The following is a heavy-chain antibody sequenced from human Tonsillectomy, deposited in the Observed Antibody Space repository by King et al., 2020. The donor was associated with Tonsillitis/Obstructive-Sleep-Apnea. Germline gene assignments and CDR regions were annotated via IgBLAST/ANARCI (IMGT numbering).Heavy chain of an antibody. V-gene: IGHV3-7*04. Sequence: VQLVESGGGLVQPGVSRRLSCAASGFTFSSYWMSWVLQAPGTGLEWVANINEGGSEKYYVDSVKGRFTISRDNAKNSLYLQMNSLRAEDTAVYYCARDTSMARDYWGQGTLVTVSS. CDR2: INEGGSEK. CDR3: ARDTSMARDY. J-gene: IGHJ4*02. CDR1: GFTFSSYW. D-gene: IGHD5-18*01.